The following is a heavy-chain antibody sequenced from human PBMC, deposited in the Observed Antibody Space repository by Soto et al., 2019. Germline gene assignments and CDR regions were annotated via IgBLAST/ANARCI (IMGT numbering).Heavy chain of an antibody. V-gene: IGHV3-23*01. D-gene: IGHD2-2*03. CDR2: ISGSGGST. CDR3: AKLGIVVVPAATDFDY. J-gene: IGHJ4*02. CDR1: GFTFSSYA. Sequence: GGSLRLSCAASGFTFSSYAMSWVRQAPGKGLEWVSAISGSGGSTYYADSVKGRFTISRDNSKNTLYLQMNSLRAEDTAVYYCAKLGIVVVPAATDFDYWGQGTLVTVSS.